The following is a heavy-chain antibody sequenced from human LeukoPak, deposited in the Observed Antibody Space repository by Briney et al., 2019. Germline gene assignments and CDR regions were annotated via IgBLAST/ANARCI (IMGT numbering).Heavy chain of an antibody. CDR2: MYYTGSI. J-gene: IGHJ5*02. Sequence: SETLSLICTVSGGSMNSKTYYWGWVRQPPGKGLEWIATMYYTGSIYYNSSLKSRVTLSLDTSKTQFSLNLTSVTAADTAVYYCARLPGGVVPTYPWGQGTLVTVSS. CDR3: ARLPGGVVPTYP. D-gene: IGHD2-15*01. V-gene: IGHV4-39*01. CDR1: GGSMNSKTYY.